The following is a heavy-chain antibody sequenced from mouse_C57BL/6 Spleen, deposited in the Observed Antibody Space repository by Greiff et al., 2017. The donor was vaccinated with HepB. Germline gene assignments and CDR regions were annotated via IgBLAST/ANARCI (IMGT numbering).Heavy chain of an antibody. CDR2: IHPNSGST. J-gene: IGHJ3*01. D-gene: IGHD1-1*01. CDR1: GYTFTSYW. Sequence: VQLKQPGAELVKPGASVKLSCKASGYTFTSYWMHWVKQRPGQGLEWIGMIHPNSGSTNYNEKFKSKATLTVDKSSSTAYMQLSSLTSEDSAVYYCARDGSRSFAYWGQGTLVTVSA. CDR3: ARDGSRSFAY. V-gene: IGHV1-64*01.